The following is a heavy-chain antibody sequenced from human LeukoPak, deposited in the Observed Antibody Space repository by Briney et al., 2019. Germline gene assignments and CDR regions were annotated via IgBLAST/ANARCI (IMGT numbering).Heavy chain of an antibody. D-gene: IGHD3-10*01. CDR3: TRGGGGYYFDY. Sequence: GGSLRLSCAAPGLTLGSYWMHLGRQTPGEGPGWVARINSDGTGTNYADSVKGRFTISRDNAKKTLYLQMNSLRAEDTAVYYCTRGGGGYYFDYWGQGTLVTVSS. CDR2: INSDGTGT. J-gene: IGHJ4*02. V-gene: IGHV3-74*01. CDR1: GLTLGSYW.